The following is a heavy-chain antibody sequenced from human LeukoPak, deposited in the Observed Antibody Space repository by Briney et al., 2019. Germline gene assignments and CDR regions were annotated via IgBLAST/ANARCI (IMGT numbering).Heavy chain of an antibody. CDR1: GFTFDDYA. CDR2: ISWNSGSI. V-gene: IGHV3-9*01. J-gene: IGHJ4*02. CDR3: AKDTQWELLDYFDY. D-gene: IGHD1-26*01. Sequence: PGGSLRLSCAASGFTFDDYAMHWVRQAPGKGLEWVSGISWNSGSIGCADSVKGRFTISRDNAKNSLYLQMNSLRAEDTALYYCAKDTQWELLDYFDYWGQGTLVTVSS.